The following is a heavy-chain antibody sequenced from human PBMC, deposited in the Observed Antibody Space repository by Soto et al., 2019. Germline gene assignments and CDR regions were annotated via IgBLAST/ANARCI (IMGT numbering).Heavy chain of an antibody. CDR3: ARGAWGWRITIFGAGYGMDV. D-gene: IGHD3-3*01. CDR1: GFTFSSYA. CDR2: ISYDGSNK. Sequence: GGSLRLSCAASGFTFSSYAMHWVRQAPGKGLEWVAVISYDGSNKYYADSVKGRFTISRDNSKNTLYLQMNSLRAEDTAVYCCARGAWGWRITIFGAGYGMDVWGQGTTVTVSS. J-gene: IGHJ6*02. V-gene: IGHV3-30-3*01.